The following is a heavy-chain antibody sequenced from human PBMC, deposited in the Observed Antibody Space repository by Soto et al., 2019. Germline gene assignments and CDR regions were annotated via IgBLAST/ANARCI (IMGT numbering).Heavy chain of an antibody. CDR2: ISGSGGST. Sequence: GWSLRLSCVASGFSFSIYGMSWVRQAPGKGLEWVSAISGSGGSTYYADSVKGRFTISRDNSKNTLYLQMNSLRAEDTAVYYCEEGRFVAASGLGAGTPSSYFHFWGRATL. V-gene: IGHV3-23*01. D-gene: IGHD6-13*01. J-gene: IGHJ2*01. CDR3: EEGRFVAASGLGAGTPSSYFHF. CDR1: GFSFSIYG.